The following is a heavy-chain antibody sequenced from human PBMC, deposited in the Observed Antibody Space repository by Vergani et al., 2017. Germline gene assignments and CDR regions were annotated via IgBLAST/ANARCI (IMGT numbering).Heavy chain of an antibody. D-gene: IGHD3-22*01. Sequence: QVQLQESGPGLVKPSETLSLTCTVSGGSISSYYWSWIRQPPGKGLEWIGYIYYSGSTNYNPSLKSRVTMSVDTSKNQFSLKLSSVTAADTAVYYCARDDSSGYEGWFDPWGQGTLVTVSS. CDR3: ARDDSSGYEGWFDP. CDR1: GGSISSYY. CDR2: IYYSGST. V-gene: IGHV4-59*08. J-gene: IGHJ5*02.